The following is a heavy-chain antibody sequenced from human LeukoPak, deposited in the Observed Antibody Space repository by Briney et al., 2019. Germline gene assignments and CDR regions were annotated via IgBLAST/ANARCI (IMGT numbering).Heavy chain of an antibody. CDR1: GGSISSSSYY. J-gene: IGHJ4*02. CDR3: ARDLWDATGY. V-gene: IGHV3-53*05. CDR2: IYSGDST. D-gene: IGHD1-14*01. Sequence: PSETLSLTCTVSGGSISSSSYYWGWIRQPPGKGLEWVSVIYSGDSTYYADSVKGRFTISRDISKNTVYLQMNSLRPEDTAVYHCARDLWDATGYWGQGTLVTVAS.